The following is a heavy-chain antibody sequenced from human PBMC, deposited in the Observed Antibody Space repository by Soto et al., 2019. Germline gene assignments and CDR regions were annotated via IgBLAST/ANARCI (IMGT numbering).Heavy chain of an antibody. D-gene: IGHD3-22*01. J-gene: IGHJ4*02. CDR2: ISGSGGST. CDR1: GFTFSSYA. V-gene: IGHV3-23*01. Sequence: PGGSLRLSCAASGFTFSSYAMSWVRQAPGKGLEWVSGISGSGGSTYYADPVKGRFTISRDYSKNTLYLQMNSLRAEDTAIYSCAKVLFSSGLYYFDYWGQGTLVTVSS. CDR3: AKVLFSSGLYYFDY.